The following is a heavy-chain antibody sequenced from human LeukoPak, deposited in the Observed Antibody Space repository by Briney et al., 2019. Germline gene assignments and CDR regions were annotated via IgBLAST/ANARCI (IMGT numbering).Heavy chain of an antibody. CDR2: ISSSSSYI. CDR3: ARARDSSGWLFDY. D-gene: IGHD6-19*01. Sequence: PGGSLRLSCAASGFAFSSYSMNWVRQAPGKGLEWVSSISSSSSYIYYADSVKGRFTISRDNAKNSLYLQMNSLRAEDTAVYYCARARDSSGWLFDYWGQGTLVTVSP. CDR1: GFAFSSYS. J-gene: IGHJ4*02. V-gene: IGHV3-21*01.